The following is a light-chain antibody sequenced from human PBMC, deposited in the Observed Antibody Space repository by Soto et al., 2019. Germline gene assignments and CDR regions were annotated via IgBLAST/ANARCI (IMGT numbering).Light chain of an antibody. CDR1: STDFVSYNR. V-gene: IGLV2-18*01. Sequence: QSALTQPPSVSGSPGQSVTISCTGTSTDFVSYNRVSWYQQPPGTAPKLIIYVARNRPSGVPDRFSGSKSGNTASLTISGLQAADEADYYCSLYTSENTYVFGTGTKVTVL. J-gene: IGLJ1*01. CDR3: SLYTSENTYV. CDR2: VAR.